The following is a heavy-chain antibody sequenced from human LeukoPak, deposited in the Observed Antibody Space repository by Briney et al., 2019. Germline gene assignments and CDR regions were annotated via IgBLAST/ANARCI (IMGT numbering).Heavy chain of an antibody. J-gene: IGHJ4*02. CDR1: GYTFTDYF. V-gene: IGHV1-24*01. CDR2: FDPEDGET. Sequence: ASVKVSCKASGYTFTDYFMHWVRQAPGKGLEWMGGFDPEDGETIYAQKFQGRVTMTEDTSTDTAYMELSSLRSEDTAVYYCATSYYYDSSDYYRIDYWGQGTLVTVSS. CDR3: ATSYYYDSSDYYRIDY. D-gene: IGHD3-22*01.